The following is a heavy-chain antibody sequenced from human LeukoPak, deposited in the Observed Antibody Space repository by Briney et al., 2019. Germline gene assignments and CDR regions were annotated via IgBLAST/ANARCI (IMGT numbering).Heavy chain of an antibody. CDR3: AIRYSGSSS. J-gene: IGHJ5*02. CDR2: IYYSGST. Sequence: NTSETLSLTCTVSGGSISSYYWSWIRQPPGKGLEWIGYIYYSGSTNYNPSLKSRVTISVDTSKNQFSLKLSSVTAADTAVYYCAIRYSGSSSWGQGTLVTVSS. V-gene: IGHV4-59*01. D-gene: IGHD1-26*01. CDR1: GGSISSYY.